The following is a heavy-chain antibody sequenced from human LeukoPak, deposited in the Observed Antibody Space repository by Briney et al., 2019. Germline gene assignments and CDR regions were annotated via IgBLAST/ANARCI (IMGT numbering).Heavy chain of an antibody. D-gene: IGHD3-3*01. Sequence: SETLSLTCTVSGGSISSSSDYWGWIRQPPGKGLEWIGSIYYSGSTYYNPSLKSRVTISVDTSKNQFSLKLSSVTAADTAVCYCAREFSWSGFFDYWGQGTLVTVSS. CDR2: IYYSGST. V-gene: IGHV4-39*07. J-gene: IGHJ4*02. CDR1: GGSISSSSDY. CDR3: AREFSWSGFFDY.